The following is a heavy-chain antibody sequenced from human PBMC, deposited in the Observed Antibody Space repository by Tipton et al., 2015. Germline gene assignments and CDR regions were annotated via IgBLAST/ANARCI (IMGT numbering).Heavy chain of an antibody. CDR2: IYYSGST. V-gene: IGHV4-4*02. CDR3: ARADAALDY. CDR1: GGSISSNDW. J-gene: IGHJ4*02. Sequence: TLSLTWAVSGGSISSNDWWSWVRQPPGKGLEWIGSIYYSGSTSYNPSLKSRVTISTDTSKNQFSLKLRSVTAADTAVYYCARADAALDYWGQGTLVTVSS. D-gene: IGHD6-25*01.